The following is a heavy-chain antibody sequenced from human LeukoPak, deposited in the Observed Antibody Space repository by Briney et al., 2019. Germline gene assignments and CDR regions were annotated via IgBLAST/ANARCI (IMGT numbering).Heavy chain of an antibody. V-gene: IGHV3-30*18. CDR1: GFTFSSYG. Sequence: QPGGSLRLSCAASGFTFSSYGMHWVRQAPGKGLEWVAFISYDGSNKYYADSVKGRFTISRDNSKNTLYLQMNSLRADDTAMYYCAKDNSLFGFGDLFSWGQGTLVTVSS. CDR2: ISYDGSNK. CDR3: AKDNSLFGFGDLFS. J-gene: IGHJ5*02. D-gene: IGHD3-10*01.